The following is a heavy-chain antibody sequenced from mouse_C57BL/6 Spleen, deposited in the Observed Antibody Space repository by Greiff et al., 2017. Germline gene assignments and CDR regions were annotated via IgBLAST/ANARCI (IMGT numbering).Heavy chain of an antibody. V-gene: IGHV1-26*01. D-gene: IGHD2-2*01. Sequence: VQLQQSGPELVKPGASVKISCKASGYTFTDYYMNWVKQSHGKSLEWIGDINPNNGGTSYNQKFKGKATLTVDKSSSTAYMELRSLTSEDSAVYYCAREDLTVTTPWFAYWGQGTLVTVSA. CDR3: AREDLTVTTPWFAY. CDR2: INPNNGGT. J-gene: IGHJ3*01. CDR1: GYTFTDYY.